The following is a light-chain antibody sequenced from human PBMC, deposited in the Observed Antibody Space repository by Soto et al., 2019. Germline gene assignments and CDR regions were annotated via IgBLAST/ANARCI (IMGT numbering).Light chain of an antibody. Sequence: DIQLTQSPSFLSASVGDRVTITCRASQGISSYLAWYQQKPGKAPKLLIYAASTLQSGVPSRFSGSGSGTEFTLTISSLHPEDFATYYCQQLNSYPPPFGQGTRLEIK. V-gene: IGKV1-9*01. CDR1: QGISSY. CDR2: AAS. CDR3: QQLNSYPPP. J-gene: IGKJ5*01.